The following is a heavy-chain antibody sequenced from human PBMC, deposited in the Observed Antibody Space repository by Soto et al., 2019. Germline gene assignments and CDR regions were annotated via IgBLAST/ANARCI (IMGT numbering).Heavy chain of an antibody. CDR2: ISAYNGNT. J-gene: IGHJ4*02. Sequence: QVQLVQSGAEVKKPGASVKVSCKASGYTFTSYGISWVRQAPGQGLEWMGWISAYNGNTNYAQKLQGRATMTTDTSPGTAYMELRSLRSDDTAGYYCARDLRPTTVVTPRYFDYWGQGTLVTVSS. V-gene: IGHV1-18*01. CDR3: ARDLRPTTVVTPRYFDY. D-gene: IGHD2-21*02. CDR1: GYTFTSYG.